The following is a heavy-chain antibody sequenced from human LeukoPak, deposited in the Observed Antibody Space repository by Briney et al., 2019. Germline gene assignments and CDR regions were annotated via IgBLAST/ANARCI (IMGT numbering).Heavy chain of an antibody. V-gene: IGHV4-4*02. J-gene: IGHJ6*04. Sequence: PSGTPSLTCAVSGGSISSSNWWSWVRQPPGKGLEWIGEIYHSGSTNYNPSLKSRVTISVDKSKNQFSLKLSSATAADTAVYYCARVKGGAKDYYGMDVWGKGTTVTVSS. CDR1: GGSISSSNW. D-gene: IGHD4/OR15-4a*01. CDR3: ARVKGGAKDYYGMDV. CDR2: IYHSGST.